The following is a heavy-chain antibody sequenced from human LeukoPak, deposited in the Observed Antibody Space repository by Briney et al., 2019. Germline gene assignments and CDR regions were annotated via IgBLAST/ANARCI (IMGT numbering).Heavy chain of an antibody. V-gene: IGHV1-18*04. CDR1: GYTFTSYG. CDR2: ISAYNGNT. Sequence: ASVKVSCKASGYTFTSYGISWVRQPPGQGLEGMGWISAYNGNTNYAQKLQGRVTMTPDTSTSTAYMELRSLRSDDTAVYYCARDSLNSGYDGEVDYWGQGTLVTVSS. J-gene: IGHJ4*02. CDR3: ARDSLNSGYDGEVDY. D-gene: IGHD5-12*01.